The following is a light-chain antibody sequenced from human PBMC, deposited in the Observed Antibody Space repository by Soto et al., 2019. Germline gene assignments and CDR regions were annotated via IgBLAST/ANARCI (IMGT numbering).Light chain of an antibody. Sequence: DLLMTQSPSSLSASVGDTVTITCRASQSISVHLNWYQQKGGKVPKLLIYAASNLYSGVPSRFSGSGSETDFALTISSLQPEDFATYYCQQSYITPYTFGQGTMLEIK. J-gene: IGKJ2*01. CDR3: QQSYITPYT. CDR1: QSISVH. CDR2: AAS. V-gene: IGKV1-39*01.